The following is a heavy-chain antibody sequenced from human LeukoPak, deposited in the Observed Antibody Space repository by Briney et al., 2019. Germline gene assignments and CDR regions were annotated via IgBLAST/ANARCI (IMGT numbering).Heavy chain of an antibody. CDR3: AKSRLGVVVTYFDY. CDR2: ISYDGSNK. J-gene: IGHJ4*02. Sequence: PGGSLRLSCAASGFTFSSYGMHWVRQAPGKGLEWVAVISYDGSNKYYADSVKGRFTISRDNSKNTLYLQMNSLRAEDTAVYYCAKSRLGVVVTYFDYWGQGTLVTVSS. D-gene: IGHD3-22*01. V-gene: IGHV3-30*18. CDR1: GFTFSSYG.